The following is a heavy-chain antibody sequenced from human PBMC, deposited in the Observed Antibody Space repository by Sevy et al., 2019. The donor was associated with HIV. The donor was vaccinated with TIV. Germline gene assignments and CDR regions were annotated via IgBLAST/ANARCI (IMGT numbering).Heavy chain of an antibody. J-gene: IGHJ6*02. CDR1: GFTFTSSA. V-gene: IGHV1-58*01. Sequence: ASVKVSCKASGFTFTSSAVQWVRQARGQRLEWIGWIVVGSGNTNYAQEFQERVTITRDMSTSTAYMERSSLRSEVTAVYYCATPREGYCSSTSCYVDYYYYYGMDVWGQGTTVTVSS. CDR3: ATPREGYCSSTSCYVDYYYYYGMDV. CDR2: IVVGSGNT. D-gene: IGHD2-2*01.